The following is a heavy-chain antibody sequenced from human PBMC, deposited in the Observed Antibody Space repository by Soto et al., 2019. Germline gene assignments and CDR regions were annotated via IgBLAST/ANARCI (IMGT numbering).Heavy chain of an antibody. J-gene: IGHJ3*02. CDR1: GFTFSSYA. Sequence: GGSLRLSCAASGFTFSSYAMSWVRQAPGKGLEWVSAISGSGGSTYYADSVKGRFTISRDNSKNTLYLQMNSLRAEDTAVYYCAKDNPPMVRGVVDAFDIWGQGTMVTVSS. D-gene: IGHD3-10*01. CDR2: ISGSGGST. V-gene: IGHV3-23*01. CDR3: AKDNPPMVRGVVDAFDI.